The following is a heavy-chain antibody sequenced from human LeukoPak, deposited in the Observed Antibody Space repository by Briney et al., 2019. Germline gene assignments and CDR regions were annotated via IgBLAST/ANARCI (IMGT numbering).Heavy chain of an antibody. CDR1: GYTFTSYG. J-gene: IGHJ4*02. D-gene: IGHD2-8*01. V-gene: IGHV1-18*01. CDR2: ISAYNGNT. CDR3: ARGEYCTNGVCPGDY. Sequence: ASVKVSCKASGYTFTSYGISWVRQAPGQGLEWMGWISAYNGNTNYAQKLRGRVTMTTDTSTSTAYMELRSLRSDDTAVYYCARGEYCTNGVCPGDYWGQGTLVTVSS.